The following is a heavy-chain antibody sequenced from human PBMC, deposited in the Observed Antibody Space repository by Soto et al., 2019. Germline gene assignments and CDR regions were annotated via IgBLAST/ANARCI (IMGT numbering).Heavy chain of an antibody. CDR3: VLFARGVIIISNYYGMEV. CDR1: GYTFTSSG. J-gene: IGHJ6*02. D-gene: IGHD3-10*01. CDR2: ISGSGGST. Sequence: GASVKVSCKASGYTFTSSGISWVRQAPGKGLEWVSAISGSGGSTYYADSVKGRFTISRDNSKNTLYLQMNSLRAEDTAVYYCVLFARGVIIISNYYGMEVWGQGTTVTVSS. V-gene: IGHV3-23*01.